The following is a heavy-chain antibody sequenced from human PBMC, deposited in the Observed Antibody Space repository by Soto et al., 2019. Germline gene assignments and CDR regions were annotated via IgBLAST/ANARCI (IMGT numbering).Heavy chain of an antibody. D-gene: IGHD2-2*01. Sequence: QVQLQQWGAGLLKPSETLSLTCAVYGGSFSGYYWSWIRQPPGKGLEWIGEINHSGSTNYNPSLKIRVTTSVNTSKNQLSRKLSSVTAADTAVYYCASYCSSTSCNTGSDDYWGQGTLVTVSS. CDR2: INHSGST. V-gene: IGHV4-34*01. CDR3: ASYCSSTSCNTGSDDY. J-gene: IGHJ4*02. CDR1: GGSFSGYY.